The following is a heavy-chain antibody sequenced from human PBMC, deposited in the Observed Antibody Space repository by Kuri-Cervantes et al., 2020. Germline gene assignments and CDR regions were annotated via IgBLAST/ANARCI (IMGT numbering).Heavy chain of an antibody. J-gene: IGHJ4*02. Sequence: GESLKISCAASGFTFSSYGMHWVRQAPGKGLEWVAVISYDGSNKYYADSVKGRFTISRDNSKNTLYLQMNSLRAEDTAVYYCAKDKDYYGSEAIDYWGQGTLVTVSS. CDR1: GFTFSSYG. D-gene: IGHD3-10*01. CDR3: AKDKDYYGSEAIDY. V-gene: IGHV3-30*18. CDR2: ISYDGSNK.